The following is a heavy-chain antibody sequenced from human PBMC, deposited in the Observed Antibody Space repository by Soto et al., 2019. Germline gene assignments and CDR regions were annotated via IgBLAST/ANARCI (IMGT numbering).Heavy chain of an antibody. V-gene: IGHV4-31*03. CDR1: GGSVTSGDQY. Sequence: SETLSLTCTVTGGSVTSGDQYWTWIRHRPGEGLEWFGYINHRGSLYYNPSLKSRVSMSVDTSKNQFSLNLSSVTAADTAVYYCARELPQRQGRNMDVRGQGTTVTVSS. CDR2: INHRGSL. J-gene: IGHJ6*02. CDR3: ARELPQRQGRNMDV. D-gene: IGHD1-1*01.